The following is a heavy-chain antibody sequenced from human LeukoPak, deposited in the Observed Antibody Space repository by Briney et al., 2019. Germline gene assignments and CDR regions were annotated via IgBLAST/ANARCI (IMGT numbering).Heavy chain of an antibody. Sequence: SCKASVRIFTGYYMHWVRQAPAKGLEWVAFIRYDGSNKYCADSVKRPITISRDNSNHTLYLQMHSLSAEDTAVYYCAKAYGSSWKDDYWGQGTLVTVSS. D-gene: IGHD6-13*01. CDR2: IRYDGSNK. V-gene: IGHV3-30*02. CDR3: AKAYGSSWKDDY. J-gene: IGHJ4*02. CDR1: VRIFTGYY.